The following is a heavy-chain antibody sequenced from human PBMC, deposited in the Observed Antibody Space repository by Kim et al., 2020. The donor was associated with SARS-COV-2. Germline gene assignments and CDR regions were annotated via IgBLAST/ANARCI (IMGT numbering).Heavy chain of an antibody. D-gene: IGHD3-10*01. Sequence: ASVKVSCKASGYTFTSYGISWVRQAPGQGLEWMGWISAYNGNTNYAQKLQGRVTMTTDTSTSTAYMELRSLRSDDTAVYYCASVTMVRGVIGSVYWFDPWGQGTLVTVSS. CDR1: GYTFTSYG. CDR3: ASVTMVRGVIGSVYWFDP. J-gene: IGHJ5*02. V-gene: IGHV1-18*01. CDR2: ISAYNGNT.